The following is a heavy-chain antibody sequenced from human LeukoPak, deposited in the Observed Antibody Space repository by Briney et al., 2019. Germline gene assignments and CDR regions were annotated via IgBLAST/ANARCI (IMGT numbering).Heavy chain of an antibody. D-gene: IGHD5-12*01. CDR3: ARDYNGYAPTVD. Sequence: GGSLRLSCAASGFTFSSYSMNWVRQAPGKGLEWVSSISSSSSYIYYADSVKGRFTISRDNDKNSLYLQMNSLRDEDTAVYYCARDYNGYAPTVDWGQGTLVTVSS. CDR1: GFTFSSYS. J-gene: IGHJ4*02. V-gene: IGHV3-21*01. CDR2: ISSSSSYI.